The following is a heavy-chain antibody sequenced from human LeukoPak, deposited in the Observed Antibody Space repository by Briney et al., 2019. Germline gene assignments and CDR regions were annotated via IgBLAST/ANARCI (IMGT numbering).Heavy chain of an antibody. CDR2: IRSKANSYAT. CDR1: GFTFSVSA. J-gene: IGHJ4*02. V-gene: IGHV3-73*01. Sequence: GGSLRLSCAASGFTFSVSAMHWVRQASGKGLEWVGRIRSKANSYATAYAASVKGRFTISRDDSKNTAYLQMNSLKTEDTAVYYCTRHMVGATISDYWGQGTLVTVSS. CDR3: TRHMVGATISDY. D-gene: IGHD1-26*01.